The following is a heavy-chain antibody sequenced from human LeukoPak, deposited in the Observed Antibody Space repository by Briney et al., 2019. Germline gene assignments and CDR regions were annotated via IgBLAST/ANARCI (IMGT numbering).Heavy chain of an antibody. CDR1: GYTFSAYY. Sequence: GASVKVSCKASGYTFSAYYMHWVRQAPGQGLECMGWINPNNGETAYAQKFQGSLTLTTDTSISTAYMALRRLRPDNTAVYYCVRDLTNDSHGDYWGQGTLVTVSS. V-gene: IGHV1-2*02. D-gene: IGHD1-1*01. J-gene: IGHJ4*02. CDR2: INPNNGET. CDR3: VRDLTNDSHGDY.